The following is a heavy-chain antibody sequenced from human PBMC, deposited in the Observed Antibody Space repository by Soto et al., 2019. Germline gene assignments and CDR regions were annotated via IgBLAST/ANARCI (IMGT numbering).Heavy chain of an antibody. V-gene: IGHV4-59*12. Sequence: SETLSLTCTVSGGSIRGYYWSWIRQPPGKGLEWIGYMYYSGSTNHNPSLKSRVTISVDTSENQFSLKLSSVTAADTAVYYCARGVGLVWLPDYWGQGTLVTVSS. CDR3: ARGVGLVWLPDY. CDR2: MYYSGST. CDR1: GGSIRGYY. D-gene: IGHD2-21*01. J-gene: IGHJ4*02.